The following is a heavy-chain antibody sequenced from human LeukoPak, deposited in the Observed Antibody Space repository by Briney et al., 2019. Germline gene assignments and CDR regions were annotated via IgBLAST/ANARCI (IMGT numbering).Heavy chain of an antibody. CDR2: IGIRGDT. CDR3: ARGGIQVSGIDQFDY. Sequence: GGSLRLSCAASGFTFIDYDMHWDRQVIGKGLEWVSAIGIRGDTHYSGSVKGRFTISRENAESSLYLQMNSLRAEDTAVYYCARGGIQVSGIDQFDYWGQGTLVTVSS. V-gene: IGHV3-13*01. J-gene: IGHJ4*02. CDR1: GFTFIDYD. D-gene: IGHD6-19*01.